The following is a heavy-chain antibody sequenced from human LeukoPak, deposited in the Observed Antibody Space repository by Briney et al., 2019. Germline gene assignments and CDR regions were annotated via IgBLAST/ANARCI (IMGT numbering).Heavy chain of an antibody. J-gene: IGHJ3*02. CDR1: GFTFSSYW. V-gene: IGHV3-74*01. CDR3: ARGGYYGWDAFDI. Sequence: GGSLRLSCAASGFTFSSYWMHWVRQAPGKGLVWVSRINSDGSSTSYADSVKGRFTISRDNAKNTPYLQMNSLRAEDTAVYYCARGGYYGWDAFDIWGQGTMVTVSS. D-gene: IGHD3-10*01. CDR2: INSDGSST.